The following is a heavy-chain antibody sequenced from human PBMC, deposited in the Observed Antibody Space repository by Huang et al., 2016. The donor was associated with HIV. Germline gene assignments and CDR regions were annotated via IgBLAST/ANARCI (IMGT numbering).Heavy chain of an antibody. J-gene: IGHJ4*02. CDR3: ARGTYGDC. V-gene: IGHV1-18*01. CDR1: GYTFSSYG. Sequence: QVQLVQSGAEVKQPGASVKLSCKTSGYTFSSYGITWVRQAPGQGLEWMGWISTYNGNTNYAQNLQGRVTVTSDTSTSTAYMELRSLRSDDTAVYYCARGTYGDCWGQGTLVTVSS. D-gene: IGHD4-17*01. CDR2: ISTYNGNT.